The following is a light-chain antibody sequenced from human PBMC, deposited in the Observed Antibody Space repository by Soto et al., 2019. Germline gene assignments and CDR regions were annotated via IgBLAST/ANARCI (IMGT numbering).Light chain of an antibody. J-gene: IGKJ1*01. CDR2: GAS. Sequence: EIVLTQSPGTLSLSLGERATLSCRASQSVSSSYLAWYQQKPGQAPRLLIYGASSRATGIPDRFSGSGSGTDFSLTISRLEPEDFAAYYCQQYGSSPPTFGQGTKVEIK. CDR3: QQYGSSPPT. CDR1: QSVSSSY. V-gene: IGKV3-20*01.